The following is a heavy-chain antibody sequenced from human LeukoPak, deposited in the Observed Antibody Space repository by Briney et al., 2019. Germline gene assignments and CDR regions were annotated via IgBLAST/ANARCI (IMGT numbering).Heavy chain of an antibody. CDR3: AKTTYYYDSSGYYCVSYFDF. J-gene: IGHJ4*02. CDR2: IYYSGST. V-gene: IGHV4-39*01. D-gene: IGHD3-22*01. CDR1: GGSISSSSYY. Sequence: SETLSLTCTVSGGSISSSSYYWGWIRQPPGKGLEWIGSIYYSGSTYYNPSLKSRVTISVDTSKNQFSLKLSSVTAADTAVYYCAKTTYYYDSSGYYCVSYFDFWGQGALVTVSS.